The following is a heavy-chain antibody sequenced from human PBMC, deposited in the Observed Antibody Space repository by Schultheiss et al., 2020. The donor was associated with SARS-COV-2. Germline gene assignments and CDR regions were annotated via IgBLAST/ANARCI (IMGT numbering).Heavy chain of an antibody. D-gene: IGHD2-2*01. V-gene: IGHV3-30*19. Sequence: GESLKISCAASGFTFSSYSMNWVRQAPGKGLEWVAVISYDGSNKYYADSVKGRFTISRDNSKNTLYLQMNSLRAEDTAVYYCARGPIVYCSSTSCTPLWYFDLWGRGTLVTVSS. CDR3: ARGPIVYCSSTSCTPLWYFDL. J-gene: IGHJ2*01. CDR2: ISYDGSNK. CDR1: GFTFSSYS.